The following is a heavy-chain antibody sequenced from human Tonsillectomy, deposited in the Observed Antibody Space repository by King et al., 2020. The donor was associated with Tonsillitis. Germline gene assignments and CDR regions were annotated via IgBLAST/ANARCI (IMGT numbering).Heavy chain of an antibody. Sequence: QLQESGPGLVKPSETLSLTCPVSGGSISSSSYYWGWIRQPPGKGLEWIGSIYYSGSTYYNPSLKSRVTISVDTSKNQFSLKLSSVTAADTAVYYCARHKRGTHYYDILTGFDYWGQGTLVTVSS. CDR1: GGSISSSSYY. CDR3: ARHKRGTHYYDILTGFDY. D-gene: IGHD3-9*01. J-gene: IGHJ4*02. CDR2: IYYSGST. V-gene: IGHV4-39*01.